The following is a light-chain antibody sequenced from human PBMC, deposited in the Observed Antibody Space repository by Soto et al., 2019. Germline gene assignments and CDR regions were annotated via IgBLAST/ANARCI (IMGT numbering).Light chain of an antibody. J-gene: IGLJ1*01. CDR3: SSYTSSSTYV. Sequence: QSVLTQPASVSGSPGHSITISCTGTSSDVGGYNYVSWYQQHPGKAPKLMIYDVSNRPSGVSNRFSGSKSGNTASLTISGLQAEDEADYYCSSYTSSSTYVFGTGTRSPS. CDR1: SSDVGGYNY. V-gene: IGLV2-14*01. CDR2: DVS.